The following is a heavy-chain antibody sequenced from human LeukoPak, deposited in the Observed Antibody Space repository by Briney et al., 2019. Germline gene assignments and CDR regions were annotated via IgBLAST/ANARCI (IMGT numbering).Heavy chain of an antibody. CDR1: GYTFTSYA. CDR2: INTNTGNP. CDR3: ARDACTNGVCLFDY. J-gene: IGHJ4*02. Sequence: ASVKVSCKASGYTFTSYAMNWVRQATGQGLEWMGWINTNTGNPTYAQGFTGRFVFSLDTSVSTAYLQISSLKAEDTAVYYCARDACTNGVCLFDYWGQGTLVTVSS. V-gene: IGHV7-4-1*02. D-gene: IGHD2-8*01.